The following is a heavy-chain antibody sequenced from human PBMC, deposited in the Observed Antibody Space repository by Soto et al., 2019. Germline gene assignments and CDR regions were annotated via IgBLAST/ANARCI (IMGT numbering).Heavy chain of an antibody. CDR2: ISSSSSYI. CDR1: GFTFSSYS. V-gene: IGHV3-21*01. CDR3: ARDQEPGYSSRRGGNYYYGMDV. J-gene: IGHJ6*02. D-gene: IGHD6-13*01. Sequence: EVQLVESGGGLVKPGGSLRLSCAASGFTFSSYSMNWVRQAPGKGLEWVSSISSSSSYIYYADSVKGRFTISRDNAKNSLYLQMNSLRAEDTAVYYCARDQEPGYSSRRGGNYYYGMDVWGQGTTVTVSS.